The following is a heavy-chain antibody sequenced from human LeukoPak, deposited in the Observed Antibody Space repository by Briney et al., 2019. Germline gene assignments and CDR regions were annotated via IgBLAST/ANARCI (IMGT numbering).Heavy chain of an antibody. CDR2: ISWNSGSI. Sequence: GGSLRLSCAASGFTFDDYAMHWVRQAPGKGLEWVSGISWNSGSIGYADSVKGRFTISRDNAKNSLYLQMNSLRAEDTALYYCAKDRGNYYGSGSDYWGQGTLVTVSS. V-gene: IGHV3-9*01. CDR3: AKDRGNYYGSGSDY. CDR1: GFTFDDYA. J-gene: IGHJ4*02. D-gene: IGHD3-10*01.